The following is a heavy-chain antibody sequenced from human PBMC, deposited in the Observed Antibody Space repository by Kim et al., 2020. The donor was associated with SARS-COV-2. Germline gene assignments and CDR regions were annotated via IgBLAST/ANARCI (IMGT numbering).Heavy chain of an antibody. Sequence: YIYYADSVKGRFTISRDNAKNSLYLQMNSLRAEDTAVYYCARTMDGYFDYWGQGTLVTVSS. CDR3: ARTMDGYFDY. J-gene: IGHJ4*02. V-gene: IGHV3-21*01. D-gene: IGHD2-2*03. CDR2: YI.